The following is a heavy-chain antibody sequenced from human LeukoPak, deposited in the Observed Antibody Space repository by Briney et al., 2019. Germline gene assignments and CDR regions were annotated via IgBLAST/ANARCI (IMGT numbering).Heavy chain of an antibody. CDR3: ATDSEREY. CDR1: GFTFSSYA. V-gene: IGHV3-30-3*01. D-gene: IGHD1-26*01. Sequence: PGGSLRLSCAASGFTFSSYAMHWVRQAPGKGLEWVAVIAYDGSNKYYADSVKGRFTISRDNSKNTLYLQMNSLRAEDTAVYYCATDSEREYWGQGTLVTVSS. J-gene: IGHJ4*02. CDR2: IAYDGSNK.